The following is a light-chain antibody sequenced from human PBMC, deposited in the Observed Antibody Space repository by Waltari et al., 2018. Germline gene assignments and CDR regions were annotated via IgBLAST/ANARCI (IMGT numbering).Light chain of an antibody. V-gene: IGLV1-40*01. CDR1: SPNIGAGYY. J-gene: IGLJ2*01. CDR3: SAWDSSLSTRL. Sequence: QSVLTQPPSASGAPGQRVQISCTGSSPNIGAGYYVSWYQQFPGTAPKLLIYENNKRPSGVSDRFSGSKSGTSASLTITGLQSEDEADYYCSAWDSSLSTRLFGGGTRLTVL. CDR2: ENN.